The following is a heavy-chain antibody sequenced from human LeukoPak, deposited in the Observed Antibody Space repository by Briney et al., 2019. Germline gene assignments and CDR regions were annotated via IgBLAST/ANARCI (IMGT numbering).Heavy chain of an antibody. CDR3: ARDPSSWFFDY. D-gene: IGHD6-13*01. CDR2: ISYDGSHK. V-gene: IGHV3-30-3*01. CDR1: GFTFSTYA. Sequence: PGRSLRLSCAASGFTFSTYAMHWVRQAPGKGLEWVAVISYDGSHKYCADSVKGRFTISRDNSKNTLYLQMNSLRAEDTAVYFCARDPSSWFFDYWGQGTLVTVSS. J-gene: IGHJ4*02.